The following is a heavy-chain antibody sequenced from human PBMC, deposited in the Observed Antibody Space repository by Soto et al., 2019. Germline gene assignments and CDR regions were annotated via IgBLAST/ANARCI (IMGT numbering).Heavy chain of an antibody. V-gene: IGHV3-11*01. Sequence: GGSLRLSSAASGFTFSDYYMSWIRQAPGKGLEWVSYISSSGSTIYYADSVKGRFTISRDNAKNSLYLQMNSLRSVDTAVYYCARVGDCTNGVCSYFDYWGQGTLVTVSS. D-gene: IGHD2-8*01. J-gene: IGHJ4*02. CDR3: ARVGDCTNGVCSYFDY. CDR2: ISSSGSTI. CDR1: GFTFSDYY.